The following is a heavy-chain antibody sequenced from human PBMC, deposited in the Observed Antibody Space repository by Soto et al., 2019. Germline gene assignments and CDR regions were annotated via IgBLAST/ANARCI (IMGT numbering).Heavy chain of an antibody. D-gene: IGHD2-21*02. CDR2: ISYDGSNK. CDR3: ASGDAYCGGDCYSSGSVFEY. Sequence: LRLSCAASGFTFSRYAMHWVRQAPGKLLEWVAVISYDGSNKYHADSVKGRFTISRDNSKNTLYLQMNSLRAEDTAVYYCASGDAYCGGDCYSSGSVFEYWGQGTLVIVSS. J-gene: IGHJ4*02. CDR1: GFTFSRYA. V-gene: IGHV3-30-3*01.